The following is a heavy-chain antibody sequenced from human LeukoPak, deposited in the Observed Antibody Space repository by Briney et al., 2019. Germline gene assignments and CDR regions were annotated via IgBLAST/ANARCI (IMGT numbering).Heavy chain of an antibody. CDR1: GGTFSSYA. J-gene: IGHJ4*02. Sequence: SVKVSCKASGGTFSSYAISWLRQAPGQGLEWMGGIIPIFGTANYAQKFQGRVTITADESTSTAYMELSSLRSEDTAVYYCAGGIAAAGSFDYWGQGTLVTVSS. V-gene: IGHV1-69*13. CDR3: AGGIAAAGSFDY. CDR2: IIPIFGTA. D-gene: IGHD6-13*01.